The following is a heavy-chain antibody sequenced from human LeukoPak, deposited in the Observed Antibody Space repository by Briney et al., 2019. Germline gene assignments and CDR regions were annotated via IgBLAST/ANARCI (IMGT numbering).Heavy chain of an antibody. CDR1: GYTLSSFY. J-gene: IGHJ4*02. CDR3: ARGDIDH. V-gene: IGHV1-46*01. Sequence: ASVKVTFKAYGYTLSSFYMHWVRQAQGQGLEWMGVVNPSDNSRTYAQKFKGRVTMTRDRCTSTVYMELSSLRSDDTAVYYCARGDIDHWGQGTLVTVSS. CDR2: VNPSDNSR.